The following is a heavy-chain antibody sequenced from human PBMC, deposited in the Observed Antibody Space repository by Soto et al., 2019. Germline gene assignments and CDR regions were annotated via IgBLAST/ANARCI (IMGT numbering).Heavy chain of an antibody. CDR1: GYSFANYW. J-gene: IGHJ5*02. Sequence: GESLKISCQASGYSFANYWIAWVRQMPGKGLEWVGIIYPADSDTKYSPSFQGQVTISADKSISTAYLHWNTLKASDTAIYYCVRRVQQRDDFFDPWAREPWSPSPQ. D-gene: IGHD6-13*01. CDR2: IYPADSDT. V-gene: IGHV5-51*01. CDR3: VRRVQQRDDFFDP.